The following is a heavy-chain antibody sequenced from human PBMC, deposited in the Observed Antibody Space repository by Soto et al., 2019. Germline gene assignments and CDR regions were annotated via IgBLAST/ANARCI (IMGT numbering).Heavy chain of an antibody. Sequence: EVQLLESGGGLVQPGGSLRLSCAASGFTFSSYAMSWVRQAPGKGLEWVSAISGSGSSTYYADSVKGRFTISRDNSQNTPYLQMNSLGAEDTAVYYCSKDRVGYFDYRGQGTLVTPSS. CDR1: GFTFSSYA. V-gene: IGHV3-23*01. J-gene: IGHJ4*02. D-gene: IGHD1-26*01. CDR2: ISGSGSST. CDR3: SKDRVGYFDY.